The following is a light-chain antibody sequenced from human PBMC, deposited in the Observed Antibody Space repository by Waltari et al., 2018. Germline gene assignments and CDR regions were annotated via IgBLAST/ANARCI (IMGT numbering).Light chain of an antibody. CDR1: QSVLYSSNNKNY. CDR3: QQYYITPPT. Sequence: DIVMTQSPASLAVSLGERATINCKSRQSVLYSSNNKNYFAWFQQRPGQPPKLLIYWASTRESGVPDRFSGSGSGTDFTLTISSLQAEDVAVYYCQQYYITPPTFGGGTKVEIK. CDR2: WAS. J-gene: IGKJ4*01. V-gene: IGKV4-1*01.